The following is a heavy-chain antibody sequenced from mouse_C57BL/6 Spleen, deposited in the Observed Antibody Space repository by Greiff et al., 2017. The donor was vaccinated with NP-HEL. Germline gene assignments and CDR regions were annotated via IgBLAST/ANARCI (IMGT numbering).Heavy chain of an antibody. CDR3: ATNYGNPYWYFDV. Sequence: EVQLQESGPGLVKPSQSLSLTCSVTGYSITSGYYWNWIRQFPGNKLEWMGYISYDGSNNYNPSLKNRISITRDTSKNQFFLKLNSVTTEDTATYYCATNYGNPYWYFDVWGTGTTVTVSS. CDR2: ISYDGSN. J-gene: IGHJ1*03. V-gene: IGHV3-6*01. D-gene: IGHD2-1*01. CDR1: GYSITSGYY.